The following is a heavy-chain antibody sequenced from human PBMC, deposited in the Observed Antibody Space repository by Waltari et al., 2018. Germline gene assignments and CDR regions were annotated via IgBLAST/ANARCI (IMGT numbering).Heavy chain of an antibody. D-gene: IGHD3-22*01. V-gene: IGHV3-30*01. J-gene: IGHJ6*02. CDR1: GFTFSSYA. CDR3: ARDLDYYDSSGYSYYYYGMDV. Sequence: QVQLVESGGGVVQPGRSLRLSCAASGFTFSSYAMHWVRQAPGKGLEWVAVISYDGSNKYYADSVKGRFTISRDNSKNTLYLQMNSLRAEDTAVYYCARDLDYYDSSGYSYYYYGMDVWGQGTTVTVSS. CDR2: ISYDGSNK.